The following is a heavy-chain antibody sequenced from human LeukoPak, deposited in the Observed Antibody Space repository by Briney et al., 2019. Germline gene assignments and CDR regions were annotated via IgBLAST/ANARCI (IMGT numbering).Heavy chain of an antibody. V-gene: IGHV4-61*01. CDR1: GGSVSSGSSGAYY. CDR2: IYHSGGT. D-gene: IGHD2-21*02. CDR3: ARSNEYCGVDCSGYFQH. Sequence: PTETLSLTCTVSGGSVSSGSSGAYYWSWIRQPPGKGLEWIGYIYHSGGTSYNPSLKSRVTISIDTSKNRFSLRLSSVTAADTAVYYCARSNEYCGVDCSGYFQHWGQGTLVTVSS. J-gene: IGHJ1*01.